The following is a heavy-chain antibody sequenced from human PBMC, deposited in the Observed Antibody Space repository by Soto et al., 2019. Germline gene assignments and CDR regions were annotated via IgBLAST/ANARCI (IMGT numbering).Heavy chain of an antibody. CDR3: AKEAATVTTAGSYYYYYYYMDV. Sequence: EVQLLESGGGLVQPGGSLRLSCAASGFTFSSYAMSWVRQAPGKGLEWVSAISGSGGSTYYADSVKGRFTISRDNSKNTLYLQMNSLRAEDTAVYYCAKEAATVTTAGSYYYYYYYMDVWGKGTTVTVSS. D-gene: IGHD4-17*01. CDR1: GFTFSSYA. CDR2: ISGSGGST. J-gene: IGHJ6*03. V-gene: IGHV3-23*01.